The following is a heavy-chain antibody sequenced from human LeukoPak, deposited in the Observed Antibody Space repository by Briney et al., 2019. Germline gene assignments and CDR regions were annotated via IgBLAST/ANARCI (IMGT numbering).Heavy chain of an antibody. V-gene: IGHV3-21*01. CDR2: ISSSSSYI. J-gene: IGHJ4*02. CDR3: ARDRGSGWPDY. D-gene: IGHD6-19*01. CDR1: GSTFSSYS. Sequence: GGSLRLSCAASGSTFSSYSMNWVRQAPGKGLEWVSSISSSSSYIYYADSVKGRFTISRDNAKNSLYLQMNSLRAEDTAVYYCARDRGSGWPDYWGQGTLVTVSS.